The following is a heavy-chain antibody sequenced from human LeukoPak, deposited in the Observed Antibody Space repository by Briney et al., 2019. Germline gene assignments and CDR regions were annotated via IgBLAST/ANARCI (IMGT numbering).Heavy chain of an antibody. J-gene: IGHJ4*02. V-gene: IGHV6-1*01. CDR3: SRGPGGRFDY. D-gene: IGHD3-10*01. CDR1: GDSVSNNSDA. Sequence: SQTLSLTCGISGDSVSNNSDAWNWIRQSPSRGLEWLGRTYYRSKWYSDYAVSVKSRITINPDTSKNQFSLQLNSVTPEDTAVYYCSRGPGGRFDYWGQGTLVTVSS. CDR2: TYYRSKWYS.